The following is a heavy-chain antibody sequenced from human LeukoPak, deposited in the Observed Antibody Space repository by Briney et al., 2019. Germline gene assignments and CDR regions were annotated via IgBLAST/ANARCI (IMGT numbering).Heavy chain of an antibody. J-gene: IGHJ4*02. D-gene: IGHD4-17*01. CDR1: GGSISSYY. CDR2: IYYSGST. V-gene: IGHV4-59*08. Sequence: PSETLSLTCTVSGGSISSYYWSWIRQPPGKGLEWIGYIYYSGSTNYNPSLKSRVTISVDTSKNQFSLKLSPVTAADTAVYYCARQMPWRDDYGDYAYYFDYWGQGTLVTVSS. CDR3: ARQMPWRDDYGDYAYYFDY.